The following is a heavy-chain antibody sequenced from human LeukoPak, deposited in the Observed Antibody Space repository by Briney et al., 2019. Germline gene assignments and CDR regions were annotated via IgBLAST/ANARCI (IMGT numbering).Heavy chain of an antibody. CDR1: GFTFDDYA. Sequence: SLRLSCAASGFTFDDYAIHWVRQGPGKGLEWVSGISWNSGSIVYADSVKGRFTISRDNAKNSLYLQMNSLRAEDTAFYYCAKVNTMIVVVAPFDYWGQGTLVTVSS. D-gene: IGHD3-22*01. CDR3: AKVNTMIVVVAPFDY. V-gene: IGHV3-9*01. J-gene: IGHJ4*02. CDR2: ISWNSGSI.